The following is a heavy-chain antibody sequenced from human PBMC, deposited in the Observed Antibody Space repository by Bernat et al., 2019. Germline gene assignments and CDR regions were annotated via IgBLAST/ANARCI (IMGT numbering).Heavy chain of an antibody. CDR1: GYTFTSYS. Sequence: QVQLVQSGAEVKKPGASVRVSCRASGYTFTSYSISWVRQAPGQGLEWMGWISPYNGNTKFAQKVQGRVTMTTETSTSTAYMELRSLRSDDTAVYYCVRSWYCSGGSCYGDYWGPGTLVTVS. CDR3: VRSWYCSGGSCYGDY. V-gene: IGHV1-18*01. J-gene: IGHJ4*02. CDR2: ISPYNGNT. D-gene: IGHD2-15*01.